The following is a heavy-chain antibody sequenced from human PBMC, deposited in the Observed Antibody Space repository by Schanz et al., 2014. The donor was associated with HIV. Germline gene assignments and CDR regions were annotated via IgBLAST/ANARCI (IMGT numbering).Heavy chain of an antibody. CDR1: GFSLSGYY. D-gene: IGHD3-3*01. V-gene: IGHV3-7*03. CDR3: AGTYLLERGGKYRHCDY. CDR2: IKEDGSVK. Sequence: EVHLVESGGGLVQPGGSLTLSCAASGFSLSGYYMTWVRQAPGKGLEWVANIKEDGSVKNYVDSVKGRFFISRDNARNSRYREMNSLRAEDTAMYSCAGTYLLERGGKYRHCDYWGQGTLVTVSS. J-gene: IGHJ4*02.